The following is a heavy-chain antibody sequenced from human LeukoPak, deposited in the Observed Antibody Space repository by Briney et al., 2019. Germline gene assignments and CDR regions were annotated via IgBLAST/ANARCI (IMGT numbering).Heavy chain of an antibody. D-gene: IGHD2-2*01. CDR2: VIPLIGTA. V-gene: IGHV1-69*04. CDR3: AAGYCSTTSCSRGGY. J-gene: IGHJ4*02. CDR1: GGTFTSHG. Sequence: ASVKVSCKASGGTFTSHGFSWVRQAPGEGLEWMGMVIPLIGTATYAQKFQDRVTIIADKSTNTVDMELSSLTSDDTAVYYCAAGYCSTTSCSRGGYWGQGTLVSVSS.